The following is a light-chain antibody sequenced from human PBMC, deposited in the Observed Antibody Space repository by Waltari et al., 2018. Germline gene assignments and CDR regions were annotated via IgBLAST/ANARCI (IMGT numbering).Light chain of an antibody. CDR1: ARDLGRSNP. V-gene: IGLV2-14*03. J-gene: IGLJ3*02. CDR3: CSYTTTTTWV. CDR2: GVS. Sequence: QSALPQPPPVSGSPGPSITISCPGTARDLGRSNPVSWYQQRPGKAPKLLIYGVSQRPSGVSDRFSGSKSGNRASLTISGLQAEDDSDYYCCSYTTTTTWVFGGGTKLTVL.